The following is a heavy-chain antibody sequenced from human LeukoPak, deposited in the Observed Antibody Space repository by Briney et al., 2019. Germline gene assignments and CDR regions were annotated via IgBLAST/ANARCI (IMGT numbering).Heavy chain of an antibody. CDR1: GGSMSSFY. CDR2: IYTSGST. J-gene: IGHJ6*03. V-gene: IGHV4-4*09. CDR3: SRSGPYYYMDV. Sequence: SETLSLTCTVSGGSMSSFYWSWIRQPPGKGLGWIGDIYTSGSTNYNPSFRSRVTISVDTSEKKFSLKLTSVTAADTAVYYCSRSGPYYYMDVWGKGTTVTVSS.